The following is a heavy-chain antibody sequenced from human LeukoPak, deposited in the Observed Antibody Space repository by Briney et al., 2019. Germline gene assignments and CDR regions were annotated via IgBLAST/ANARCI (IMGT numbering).Heavy chain of an antibody. Sequence: ASVKVSCKVSGYTLTELSMHWVRQAPGKGLEWNGGFNPEDGETVYAQKFQGRVTMTEDTSTDTAYMELSSLRSEDTAVYYCATAPNEWLRHPYGMDVWGQGTTVTVSS. J-gene: IGHJ6*02. D-gene: IGHD5-12*01. CDR3: ATAPNEWLRHPYGMDV. CDR1: GYTLTELS. CDR2: FNPEDGET. V-gene: IGHV1-24*01.